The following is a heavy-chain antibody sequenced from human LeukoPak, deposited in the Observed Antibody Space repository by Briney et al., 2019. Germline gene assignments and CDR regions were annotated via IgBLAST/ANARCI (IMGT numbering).Heavy chain of an antibody. CDR3: ARSGSSSSHY. CDR2: SIPLFNTS. D-gene: IGHD6-6*01. J-gene: IGHJ4*02. V-gene: IGHV1-69*13. CDR1: GGTFSNYV. Sequence: ASVKVSCKASGGTFSNYVVTWVRQAPGQGLGWMGGSIPLFNTSNYAQKLQGRVTISADESTTTAYMELTRLTSDDTAVYYCARSGSSSSHYWGQGTLVIVSS.